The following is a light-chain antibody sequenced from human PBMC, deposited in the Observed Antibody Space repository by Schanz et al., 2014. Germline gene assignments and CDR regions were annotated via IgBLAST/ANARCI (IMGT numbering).Light chain of an antibody. CDR2: LAS. CDR1: QSVSSQ. V-gene: IGKV3-15*01. J-gene: IGKJ1*01. CDR3: QKYDRAPWA. Sequence: EIVLTQSPATLSMSPGDRATLSCRASQSVSSQLAWHQQKPGQAPRLLIYLASTRATGIPARFSGSGSGTEFTLTINSLQPEDVATYYCQKYDRAPWAFGQGTRVEIK.